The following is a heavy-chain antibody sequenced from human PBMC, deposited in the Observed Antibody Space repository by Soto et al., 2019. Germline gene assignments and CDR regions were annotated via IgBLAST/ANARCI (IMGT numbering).Heavy chain of an antibody. D-gene: IGHD3-16*01. CDR2: XXXXXXXX. V-gene: IGHV3-30*03. J-gene: IGHJ5*02. Sequence: QVQLVESGGGVVQPGRSLRLSCAASGFTFTTFGIHWVRQAPGKGLECVAXXXXXXXXXXXDSXKGRFTISRDTSEHVXXXXXXXXXXXXXXXXXXXXXXXXWDDSNWYDPWGQGTLVTVSS. CDR1: GFTFTTFG. CDR3: XXXXXXWDDSNWYDP.